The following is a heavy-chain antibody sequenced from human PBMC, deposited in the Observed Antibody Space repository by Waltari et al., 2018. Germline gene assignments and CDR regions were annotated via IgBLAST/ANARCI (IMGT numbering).Heavy chain of an antibody. Sequence: QVQLQESGPGLVKPSETLSLTCTVSGGSISSYYWSWIRQPAGKGLEWIGRIYTSGSTNYNPSLKSRVTISVDKSKNQFSLKLSSVTAEDTAVYYCASSPVGDWNYFYWYFDLWGRGTLVTVSS. V-gene: IGHV4-4*07. J-gene: IGHJ2*01. CDR3: ASSPVGDWNYFYWYFDL. D-gene: IGHD1-7*01. CDR1: GGSISSYY. CDR2: IYTSGST.